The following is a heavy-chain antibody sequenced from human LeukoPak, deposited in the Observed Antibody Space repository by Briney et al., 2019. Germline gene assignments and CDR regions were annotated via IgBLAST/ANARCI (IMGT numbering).Heavy chain of an antibody. CDR1: GYTFTGYY. V-gene: IGHV1-2*02. J-gene: IGHJ3*02. CDR2: INPNSGGT. D-gene: IGHD5-12*01. CDR3: ARAGYSGYPPQDDAFDI. Sequence: ASVKVSYKASGYTFTGYYMHWVRQAPGQGLEWMGWINPNSGGTNYAQKFQGRVTMTRDTSISTAYVELSRLRSDDTAVYYCARAGYSGYPPQDDAFDIWGQGTMVTVSS.